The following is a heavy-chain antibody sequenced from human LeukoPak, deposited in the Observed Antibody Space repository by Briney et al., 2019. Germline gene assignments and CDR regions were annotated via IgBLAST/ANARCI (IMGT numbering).Heavy chain of an antibody. CDR3: ASKVVVITKAAAFDI. CDR2: IYHSGST. J-gene: IGHJ3*02. Sequence: SETLSLTCTVSGYSISSGYYWGWIRQPPGKGLEWIGSIYHSGSTYYNPSLKSRVTISVDTFKNQFSLKLSSVTAADTAVYYCASKVVVITKAAAFDIWGQGTMVTVSS. D-gene: IGHD3-22*01. V-gene: IGHV4-38-2*02. CDR1: GYSISSGYY.